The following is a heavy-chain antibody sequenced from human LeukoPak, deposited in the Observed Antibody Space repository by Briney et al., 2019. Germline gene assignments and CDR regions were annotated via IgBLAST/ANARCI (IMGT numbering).Heavy chain of an antibody. Sequence: GGSLRLSCAASGFTFSSYGMSWVRQAPGKGLEWVSAISGSGGSTYYADSVKGRFAISRDTSKNTLYLQMNSLRAEDTAVYYCAKVGPSLVRGLIRGGARYYYNYMDVWGKGTTVTISS. CDR3: AKVGPSLVRGLIRGGARYYYNYMDV. V-gene: IGHV3-23*01. CDR1: GFTFSSYG. J-gene: IGHJ6*03. CDR2: ISGSGGST. D-gene: IGHD3-10*01.